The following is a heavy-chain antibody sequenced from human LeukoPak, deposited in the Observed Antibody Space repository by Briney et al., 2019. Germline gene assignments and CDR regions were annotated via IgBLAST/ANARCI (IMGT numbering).Heavy chain of an antibody. D-gene: IGHD3-10*01. Sequence: SETLSLTCTVSGGSISSYYWSWIRQPPGKGLEWIGYIYYSGITNYNPSLSLKSRVTISVDTSKNQFSLKLSSVTAADTAVYYCATGSGSYYKPFDYWGQGSLVSVSS. CDR3: ATGSGSYYKPFDY. CDR2: IYYSGIT. CDR1: GGSISSYY. V-gene: IGHV4-59*08. J-gene: IGHJ4*02.